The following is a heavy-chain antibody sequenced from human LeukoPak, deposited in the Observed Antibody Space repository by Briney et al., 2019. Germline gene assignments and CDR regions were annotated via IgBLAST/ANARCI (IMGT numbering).Heavy chain of an antibody. CDR1: GFTFSNYW. J-gene: IGHJ2*01. CDR3: GRRYCSGGSCNSGWYFDL. D-gene: IGHD2-15*01. CDR2: INSDGSST. Sequence: GGSLRLSCAASGFTFSNYWMHWVRQVPGKGLVWVSRINSDGSSTDYADSVKGRFTISRDNAKNTLYLQINSLRAEDTAVYYCGRRYCSGGSCNSGWYFDLWGRGTLVTVSS. V-gene: IGHV3-74*01.